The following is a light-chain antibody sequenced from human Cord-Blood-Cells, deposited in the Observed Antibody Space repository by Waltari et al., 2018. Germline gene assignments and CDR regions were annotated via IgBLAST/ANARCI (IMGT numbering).Light chain of an antibody. Sequence: EIVFTQSPTTLSLSPGERATIPCRASQSVSSYLAWYQQKPGQAPRLLIYDASNRDTGIPARFSGSGSGTDFTLTISSLEPEDFAVYYCQQRSNWPLTFGGGTKVEIK. J-gene: IGKJ4*01. CDR3: QQRSNWPLT. CDR2: DAS. CDR1: QSVSSY. V-gene: IGKV3-11*01.